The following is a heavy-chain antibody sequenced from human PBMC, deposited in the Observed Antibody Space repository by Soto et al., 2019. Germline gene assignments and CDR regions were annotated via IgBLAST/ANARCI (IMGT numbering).Heavy chain of an antibody. CDR1: GGSFSGYY. V-gene: IGHV4-34*01. J-gene: IGHJ6*02. D-gene: IGHD6-19*01. CDR3: ARAVAVDGTFYYGMDV. CDR2: INHSGST. Sequence: SETLSLTCAVYGGSFSGYYLSWIRQPPGKGLEWIVEINHSGSTNYNPSLKSRVTISVDTSKNQFSLKLSSVTAADTAVYYCARAVAVDGTFYYGMDVWSQGTTVTVSS.